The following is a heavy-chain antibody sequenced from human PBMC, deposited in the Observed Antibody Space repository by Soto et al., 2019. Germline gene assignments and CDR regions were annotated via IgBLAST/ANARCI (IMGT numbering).Heavy chain of an antibody. J-gene: IGHJ4*02. CDR3: VRGDGDRYDGHGYLGRH. D-gene: IGHD2-21*01. CDR1: GFTFSIYW. CDR2: MNMDGSRT. V-gene: IGHV3-74*01. Sequence: EVQLVESGGGLVQPGGSLRLSCAASGFTFSIYWMHWVRQAPGKGLVWVSRMNMDGSRTSYADFAKGRFTISRDDAKSTVYLQMSKRRAEDTAVYYCVRGDGDRYDGHGYLGRHWGQGALVTVSS.